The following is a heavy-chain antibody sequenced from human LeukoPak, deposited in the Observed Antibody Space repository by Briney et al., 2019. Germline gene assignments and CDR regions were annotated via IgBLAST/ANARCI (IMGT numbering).Heavy chain of an antibody. D-gene: IGHD1-26*01. CDR2: IYHSGST. CDR3: ARQGGYRVQPFGY. Sequence: KPSETLSLTCAVSGYSISSGYYWGWIRQPPGKGLEWIGSIYHSGSTYYNPSLKSRVTILVDTSKNQFSLKLSSVTAADTAVYYCARQGGYRVQPFGYWGQGTLVTVSS. CDR1: GYSISSGYY. V-gene: IGHV4-38-2*01. J-gene: IGHJ4*02.